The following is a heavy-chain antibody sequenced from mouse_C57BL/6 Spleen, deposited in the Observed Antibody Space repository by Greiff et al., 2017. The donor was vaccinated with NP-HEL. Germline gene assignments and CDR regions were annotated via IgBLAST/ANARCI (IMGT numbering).Heavy chain of an antibody. CDR1: GYTFTDYY. CDR2: INPNNGGT. CDR3: ASHRFAY. J-gene: IGHJ3*01. Sequence: VQLQQSGPELVKPGASVKISCKASGYTFTDYYMNWVKQSHGKSLEWIGDINPNNGGTSYNQKFKGKATLTVDKSSSTAYMELRSLTSEDSAVYYCASHRFAYWGQGTLVTVSA. V-gene: IGHV1-26*01.